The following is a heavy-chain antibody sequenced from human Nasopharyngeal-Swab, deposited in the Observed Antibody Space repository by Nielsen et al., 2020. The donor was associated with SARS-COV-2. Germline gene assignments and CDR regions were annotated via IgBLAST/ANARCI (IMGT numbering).Heavy chain of an antibody. V-gene: IGHV1-3*01. CDR1: GYTFTSYA. CDR2: INAGNGNT. J-gene: IGHJ4*02. CDR3: ARAVTIFGVVIPGGY. Sequence: ASVKVSCKASGYTFTSYAMHWVRQAPGQRLEWMGWINAGNGNTKYSQKFQGRVTITRDTSASTAYMELSSLRSEDTAVYYCARAVTIFGVVIPGGYWDQGTLVTVSS. D-gene: IGHD3-3*01.